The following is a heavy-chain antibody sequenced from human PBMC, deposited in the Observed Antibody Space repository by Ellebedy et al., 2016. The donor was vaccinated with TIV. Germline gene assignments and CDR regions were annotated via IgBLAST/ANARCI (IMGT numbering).Heavy chain of an antibody. V-gene: IGHV3-30-3*01. J-gene: IGHJ4*02. CDR2: ISYDGNSK. Sequence: GESLKISCAASGFTFNSYAMHWVRQAPGKGLEWVAVISYDGNSKYYADSVKGRFTISRDNSKSTLDLQMSSLRAEDTAVYYCAKDRTPGDGYWVFDFWGQGTLVTVST. D-gene: IGHD5-18*01. CDR3: AKDRTPGDGYWVFDF. CDR1: GFTFNSYA.